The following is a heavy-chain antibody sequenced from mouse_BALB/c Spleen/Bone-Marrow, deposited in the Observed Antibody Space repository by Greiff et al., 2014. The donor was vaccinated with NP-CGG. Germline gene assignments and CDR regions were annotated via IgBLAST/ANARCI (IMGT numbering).Heavy chain of an antibody. CDR3: ARVYGWYFDV. CDR2: INNNGGST. J-gene: IGHJ1*01. CDR1: GFTFSSYG. D-gene: IGHD1-1*01. Sequence: EVKLVESGGGLVQPGGSLKLSCVASGFTFSSYGMSWVRQTPDKRLELVATINNNGGSTYYPDSVKGQFTISRDNAKNTLYLQMSSLKSEDPAMYYCARVYGWYFDVWGAGTTVTVSS. V-gene: IGHV5-6-3*01.